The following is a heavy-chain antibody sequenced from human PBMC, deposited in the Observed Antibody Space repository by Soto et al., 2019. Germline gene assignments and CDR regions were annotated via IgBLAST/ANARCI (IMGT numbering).Heavy chain of an antibody. D-gene: IGHD2-8*02. CDR2: SRNKANSYTT. CDR3: TRVVSANWPHYSDY. V-gene: IGHV3-72*01. Sequence: GGSLRLSCAASGFTFSDYYMDWVRQAPGKGLEWVGRSRNKANSYTTEYAASVKGRFTVSRDDSKNSLYLQMNSLNIEDTAVYYCTRVVSANWPHYSDYWGQGTLVTVSS. J-gene: IGHJ4*02. CDR1: GFTFSDYY.